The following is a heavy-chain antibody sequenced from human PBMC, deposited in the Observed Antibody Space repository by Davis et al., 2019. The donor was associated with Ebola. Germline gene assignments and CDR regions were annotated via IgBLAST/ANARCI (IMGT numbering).Heavy chain of an antibody. V-gene: IGHV1-8*01. D-gene: IGHD2/OR15-2a*01. CDR3: ARTGSGPYQYYFAVDV. Sequence: ASVKVSCKASGYTFTSYDINWVRQASGQGLEWMGWMTPHSGNTGYAQKFQGRVTMTRDTSINTAYMELSSLNSEDTAVYYCARTGSGPYQYYFAVDVWGQGTTVAVSS. CDR1: GYTFTSYD. CDR2: MTPHSGNT. J-gene: IGHJ6*02.